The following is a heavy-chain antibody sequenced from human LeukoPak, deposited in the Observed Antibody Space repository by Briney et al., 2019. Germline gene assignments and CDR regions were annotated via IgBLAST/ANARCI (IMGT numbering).Heavy chain of an antibody. CDR3: GTGSAGRPNFDY. CDR2: FDPEDGET. D-gene: IGHD6-19*01. CDR1: GYTLTELS. Sequence: ASVKVSRKVSGYTLTELSMHWVRQAPGKGLEWMGGFDPEDGETIYAQKFQGRVTMAEDTSTDTAYMELSSLRSEDTAVYYCGTGSAGRPNFDYWGQGTLVTVSS. V-gene: IGHV1-24*01. J-gene: IGHJ4*02.